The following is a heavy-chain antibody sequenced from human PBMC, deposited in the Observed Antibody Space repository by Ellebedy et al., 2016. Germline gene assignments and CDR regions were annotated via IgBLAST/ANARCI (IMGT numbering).Heavy chain of an antibody. D-gene: IGHD1-26*01. V-gene: IGHV3-48*04. CDR1: GFSLSGFS. J-gene: IGHJ4*02. CDR2: ISSSSSSI. Sequence: GESLKISCAASGFSLSGFSMNWVRQAPGKGLEWVSYISSSSSSIFNADSVKGRFTVSRDNAKNSLYLQMNSLRAEDTAVYYCARRSGGGGSFDYWGQGTLVTVSS. CDR3: ARRSGGGGSFDY.